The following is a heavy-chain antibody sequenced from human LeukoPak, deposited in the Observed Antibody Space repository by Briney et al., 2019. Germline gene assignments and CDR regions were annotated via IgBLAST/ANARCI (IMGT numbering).Heavy chain of an antibody. CDR1: GLTFRNSA. V-gene: IGHV3-23*01. J-gene: IGHJ4*01. Sequence: GALSLPCAASGLTFRNSAMSGSGQAPGKALEGVQTLCSSCTTTYYAASVKGRFTISRENSKNTLYLQINSLRAEDTAVYYCAKGIYSSGWSYFVYWGRGTLVTVSS. CDR2: LCSSCTTT. D-gene: IGHD6-19*01. CDR3: AKGIYSSGWSYFVY.